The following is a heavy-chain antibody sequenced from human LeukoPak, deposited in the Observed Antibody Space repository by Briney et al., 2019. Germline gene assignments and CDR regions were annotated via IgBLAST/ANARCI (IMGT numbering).Heavy chain of an antibody. CDR3: ARVSQWLVRILDY. D-gene: IGHD6-19*01. Sequence: GRSLRLSCAASGFTFSSYAMHWVRQAPGKGLEWVAVISYDGSNKYYADSVKGRFTISRDNSKNTLYLQMNSLRAEDTAVYYCARVSQWLVRILDYWGQGTLVTVSS. CDR1: GFTFSSYA. J-gene: IGHJ4*02. V-gene: IGHV3-30-3*01. CDR2: ISYDGSNK.